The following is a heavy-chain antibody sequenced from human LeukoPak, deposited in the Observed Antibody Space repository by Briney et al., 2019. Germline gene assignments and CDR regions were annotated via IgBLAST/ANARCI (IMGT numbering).Heavy chain of an antibody. J-gene: IGHJ4*02. D-gene: IGHD3-22*01. CDR3: AIYDTSGYYPDF. Sequence: PGGSLRLSCTASGFTFNDYYMSCIRQAPGKGPEWLSYISGSENTIYYADSVRGRFTISRDNAKNSLSLQMNSLRAEDTALYYCAIYDTSGYYPDFWGQGTLLTVSS. CDR1: GFTFNDYY. V-gene: IGHV3-11*01. CDR2: ISGSENTI.